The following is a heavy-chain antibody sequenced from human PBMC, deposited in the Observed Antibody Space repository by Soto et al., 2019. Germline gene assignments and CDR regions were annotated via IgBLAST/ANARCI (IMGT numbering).Heavy chain of an antibody. CDR3: VRGSRGPRGYYCGMDV. Sequence: SLPMRVTWAVFEGSIIGFYWRWISKPPGKGLEWIGEINHSGSTNYNPSLKSRVTISVDTSKNQFSLKLSSVTAADTAVYYCVRGSRGPRGYYCGMDVWGQGTTVTVSS. D-gene: IGHD2-2*01. V-gene: IGHV4-34*01. J-gene: IGHJ6*02. CDR2: INHSGST. CDR1: EGSIIGFY.